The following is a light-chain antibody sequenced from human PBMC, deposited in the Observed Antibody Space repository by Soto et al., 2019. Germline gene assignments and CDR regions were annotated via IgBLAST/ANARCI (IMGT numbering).Light chain of an antibody. CDR2: EVT. J-gene: IGLJ1*01. CDR1: SSDGGGHDW. V-gene: IGLV2-8*01. Sequence: QSALTQPPSASGSPGQSVTISCTGTSSDGGGHDWVSWYQLHPGKAPKLIIYEVTQRPSGVPDRFSGSKSGNTASLTVSGLQAEDEADYYCCSYAGITAVFGTGTKVTVL. CDR3: CSYAGITAV.